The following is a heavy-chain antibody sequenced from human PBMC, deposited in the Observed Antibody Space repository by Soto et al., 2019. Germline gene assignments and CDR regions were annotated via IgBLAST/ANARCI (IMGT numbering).Heavy chain of an antibody. J-gene: IGHJ4*02. CDR3: ARDRLDYYGSGSYYSSIYYFDY. D-gene: IGHD3-10*01. V-gene: IGHV3-11*01. Sequence: QVQLVESGGGLVKPGGSLRLSCAASGFTFSDYYMSWIRQAPGKGLEWVSYISSSGSTIYYADSVKGRFTISRDNAKNSLYLQMNSPRAEDTAVYYCARDRLDYYGSGSYYSSIYYFDYWGQGTLVTVSS. CDR1: GFTFSDYY. CDR2: ISSSGSTI.